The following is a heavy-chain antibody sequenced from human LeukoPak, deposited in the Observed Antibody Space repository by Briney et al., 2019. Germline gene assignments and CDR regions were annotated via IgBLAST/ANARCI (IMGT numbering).Heavy chain of an antibody. V-gene: IGHV3-7*04. CDR3: ARDRGFSYGIDF. J-gene: IGHJ4*02. CDR2: IQQDGSEK. D-gene: IGHD5-18*01. Sequence: PGESLRLSCAASGFTFSDYWMSWVRQAPGKGLEWVANIQQDGSEKYYVDSVKGRFIISRDNAKKSLFLQVSSLRGEDTAVYYCARDRGFSYGIDFWGQGTLVTVSS. CDR1: GFTFSDYW.